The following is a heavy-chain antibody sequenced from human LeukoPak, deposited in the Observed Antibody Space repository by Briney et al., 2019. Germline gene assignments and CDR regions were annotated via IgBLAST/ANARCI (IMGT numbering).Heavy chain of an antibody. Sequence: GGSLRLSCAASGFSFRDAGMSWVRQAPGKGLEWVGRIRSETDGGTTDYAAPVKGRFTISRDDSKSTVFLQMSSLKTEDTAVYFCAHRNTTMVRVDYWGQGTLVTVSS. V-gene: IGHV3-15*01. CDR3: AHRNTTMVRVDY. D-gene: IGHD5-18*01. J-gene: IGHJ4*02. CDR2: IRSETDGGTT. CDR1: GFSFRDAG.